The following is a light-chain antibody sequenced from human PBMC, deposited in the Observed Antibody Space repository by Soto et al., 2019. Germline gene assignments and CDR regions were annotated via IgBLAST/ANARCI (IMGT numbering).Light chain of an antibody. J-gene: IGKJ2*01. Sequence: DVVMTRSPLSLPVTLGQPASISCRSSQSIVYSDGNAYLSWFQQRPGQSPRRLIYKAFNRDSGVPDRFSGSGSGTDFTLKISRVEAEDVGVYYCMQGTHWPPVTFGQGTKLEIK. V-gene: IGKV2-30*01. CDR1: QSIVYSDGNAY. CDR2: KAF. CDR3: MQGTHWPPVT.